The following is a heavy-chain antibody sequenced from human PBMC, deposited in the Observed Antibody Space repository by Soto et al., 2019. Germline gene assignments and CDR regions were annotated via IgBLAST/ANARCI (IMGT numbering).Heavy chain of an antibody. Sequence: ASVKVSCKASGGTFSSYAISWVRQAPGQGLEWMGGIIPIFGTANYAQKFQGRVTITADKSTSTAYMELSSLRSEDTAVYYCARVPARWLQDAFDIWGQGTMVTVSS. CDR3: ARVPARWLQDAFDI. J-gene: IGHJ3*02. V-gene: IGHV1-69*06. CDR1: GGTFSSYA. CDR2: IIPIFGTA. D-gene: IGHD5-12*01.